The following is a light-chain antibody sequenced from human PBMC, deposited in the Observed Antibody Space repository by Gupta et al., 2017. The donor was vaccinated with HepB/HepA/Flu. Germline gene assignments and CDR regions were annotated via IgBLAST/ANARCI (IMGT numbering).Light chain of an antibody. V-gene: IGKV3-15*01. CDR1: ESISTK. CDR3: QQYGNWPPIT. CDR2: DAY. J-gene: IGKJ5*01. Sequence: EVVLTQSPATLSGSPGERVTLSCTASESISTKLAWYQQRPGQAPRLLIFDAYKRAVGVPGRFSGDGCGKDFSLTVDSRQSEDFAMYYCQQYGNWPPITFGQGTRVDIK.